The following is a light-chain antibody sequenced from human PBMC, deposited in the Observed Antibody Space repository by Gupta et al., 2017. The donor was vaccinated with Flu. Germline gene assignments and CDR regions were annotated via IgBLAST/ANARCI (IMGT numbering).Light chain of an antibody. Sequence: GYRVTITCRASQTISSWLAWYQQRPGKAPNLLIYKASTLESGVPSRFSGSGSGTEFILTISSLQPDDFATYYCQHYNTYPWTFGQGTKVEVK. J-gene: IGKJ1*01. CDR1: QTISSW. CDR3: QHYNTYPWT. V-gene: IGKV1-5*03. CDR2: KAS.